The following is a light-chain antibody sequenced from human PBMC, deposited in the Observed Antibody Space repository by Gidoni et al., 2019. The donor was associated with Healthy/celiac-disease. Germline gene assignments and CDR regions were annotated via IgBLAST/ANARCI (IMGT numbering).Light chain of an antibody. J-gene: IGLJ1*01. CDR3: CSYAGSYV. CDR2: DVS. Sequence: QSALTQPRSLSGAPGQSVTISSTGTSSDVGGYNYVSWYQQHPGKAPNLMIYDVSKRPSGVPDRFSGSKSGNTASLTISGLQAEDEADYYCCSYAGSYVFGTGTKVTVL. V-gene: IGLV2-11*01. CDR1: SSDVGGYNY.